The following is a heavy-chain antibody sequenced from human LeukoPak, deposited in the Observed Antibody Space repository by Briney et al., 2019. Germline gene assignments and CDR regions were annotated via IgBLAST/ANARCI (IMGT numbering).Heavy chain of an antibody. CDR3: ARDPPLGSCSTISCPHLDY. CDR2: ISSSSSFI. Sequence: GGSLRLSCAASGFTFSRYSMNWVRQAPGKGLEWVSSISSSSSFIYYADSVKGRFTISRDNAKNSLYLQMNSLRAEDTAVYYCARDPPLGSCSTISCPHLDYWGQGTLVTVST. CDR1: GFTFSRYS. D-gene: IGHD2-2*01. V-gene: IGHV3-21*01. J-gene: IGHJ4*02.